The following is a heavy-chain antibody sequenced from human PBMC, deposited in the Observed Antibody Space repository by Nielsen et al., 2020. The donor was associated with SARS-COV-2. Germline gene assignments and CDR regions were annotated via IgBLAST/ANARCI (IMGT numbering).Heavy chain of an antibody. CDR1: GSSVSSASYY. V-gene: IGHV4-39*01. D-gene: IGHD2-2*01. J-gene: IGHJ3*02. CDR2: MYYSGRT. CDR3: ARVVCSSANCYALGLPDVFDM. Sequence: SETLSLTCSVSGSSVSSASYYWGWIRQPPGKGLEWIGTMYYSGRTYHNPSLQSRVTISIDKSENQFSLKLTSMTAADTAVYYCARVVCSSANCYALGLPDVFDMWGQGTMVTVSS.